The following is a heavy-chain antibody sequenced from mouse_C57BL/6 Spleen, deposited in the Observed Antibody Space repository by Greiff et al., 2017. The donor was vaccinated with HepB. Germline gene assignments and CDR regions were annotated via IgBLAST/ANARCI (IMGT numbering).Heavy chain of an antibody. CDR2: IHPNSGST. CDR3: ARNPYYGSSPYAMDY. CDR1: GYTFTSYW. Sequence: QVQLKQPGAELVKPGASVKLSCKASGYTFTSYWIHWVKQRPGQGLEWIGMIHPNSGSTNYNEKFKSKATLTVDKSSSTAYMQLSSLTSEDSAVYYCARNPYYGSSPYAMDYWGQGTSVTVSS. D-gene: IGHD1-1*01. V-gene: IGHV1-64*01. J-gene: IGHJ4*01.